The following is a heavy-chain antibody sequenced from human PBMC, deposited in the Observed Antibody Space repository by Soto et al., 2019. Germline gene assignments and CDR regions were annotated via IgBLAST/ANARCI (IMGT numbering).Heavy chain of an antibody. Sequence: ASVKVSCKASGYTFTSYYMHWVRQAPGQGLEWMGIINPSGGSTSYAQKFQGRVTMTRDTSTSTVYMELSSLRSEDTAVYYCARDQANTADITFFGVARHLYGMAVWAQGTTVTVSS. V-gene: IGHV1-46*01. CDR2: INPSGGST. CDR3: ARDQANTADITFFGVARHLYGMAV. D-gene: IGHD3-3*01. CDR1: GYTFTSYY. J-gene: IGHJ6*02.